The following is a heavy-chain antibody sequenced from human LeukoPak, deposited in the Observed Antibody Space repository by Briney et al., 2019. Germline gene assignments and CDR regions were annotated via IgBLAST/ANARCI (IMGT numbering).Heavy chain of an antibody. CDR3: ARGPSVVVVPAATLPYYYYMDV. J-gene: IGHJ6*03. Sequence: GASVKVSCKASGYTFTSYDINWVRQAPGQGLEWMGWMNPNSGNTDYAQKLQGRVTMTTDTSTSTAYMELRSLRSDDTAVYYCARGPSVVVVPAATLPYYYYMDVWGQGTTVTVSS. V-gene: IGHV1-8*01. D-gene: IGHD2-2*01. CDR1: GYTFTSYD. CDR2: MNPNSGNT.